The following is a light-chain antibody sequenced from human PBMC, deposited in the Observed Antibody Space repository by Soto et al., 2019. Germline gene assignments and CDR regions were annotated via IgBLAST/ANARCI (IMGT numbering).Light chain of an antibody. J-gene: IGKJ2*01. Sequence: IQMTQSPSTLSASVGDRVTITCRASQTIGNWLAWYQQKTGKAPKLLIYDASSLERGVPSRFSGSRSGTEVTLTISSLQPDDFATYYCQQYDSYSYTFGPGTQLEI. V-gene: IGKV1-5*01. CDR3: QQYDSYSYT. CDR2: DAS. CDR1: QTIGNW.